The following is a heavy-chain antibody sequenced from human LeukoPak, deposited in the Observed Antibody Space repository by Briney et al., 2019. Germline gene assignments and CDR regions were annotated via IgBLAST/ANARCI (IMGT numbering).Heavy chain of an antibody. CDR1: GYTFTSYG. V-gene: IGHV1-18*01. CDR2: ISAYNGNT. Sequence: GASVKVSCKASGYTFTSYGISWVRQAPGQGLEWMGWISAYNGNTNYAQKLQGRVTMTTDTSTSTAYMELRSLRSDDTAVYYCARDSEQNDLYASGSHDLDYWGQGTLVTVSS. CDR3: ARDSEQNDLYASGSHDLDY. J-gene: IGHJ4*02. D-gene: IGHD3-10*01.